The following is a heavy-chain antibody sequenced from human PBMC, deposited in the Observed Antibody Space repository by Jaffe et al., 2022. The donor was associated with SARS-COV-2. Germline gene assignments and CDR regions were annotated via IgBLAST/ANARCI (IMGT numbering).Heavy chain of an antibody. D-gene: IGHD3-10*01. Sequence: ELQLVESGGGLVQPGGSLRLSCAASGFTFRNYWMHWVRQAPGKGLVWVSRIDSDGSGTIYADSVKGRFTISRDNARNTLYLEINSPRAEDTAVYYCAKVLGGHTATIDLWGQGTLVTVSS. CDR1: GFTFRNYW. CDR3: AKVLGGHTATIDL. V-gene: IGHV3-74*01. CDR2: IDSDGSGT. J-gene: IGHJ5*02.